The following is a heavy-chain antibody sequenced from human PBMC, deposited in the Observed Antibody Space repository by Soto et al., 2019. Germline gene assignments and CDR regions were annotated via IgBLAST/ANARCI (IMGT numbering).Heavy chain of an antibody. CDR3: AKAMVGTDPLFGMDV. D-gene: IGHD2-15*01. Sequence: QVQLVASGGGLVQPGRSLRLSCAASGFAFSNYAMHWVRQAPGKGPEWVAVTSYDGSNKYYADSGKGRFTISRDNAKNTLFLQMDSLRVEDTAIYYCAKAMVGTDPLFGMDVWGQGTTVTVSS. V-gene: IGHV3-30*18. CDR2: TSYDGSNK. J-gene: IGHJ6*02. CDR1: GFAFSNYA.